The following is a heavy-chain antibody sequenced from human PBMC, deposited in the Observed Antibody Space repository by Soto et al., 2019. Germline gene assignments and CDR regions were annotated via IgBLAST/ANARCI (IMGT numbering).Heavy chain of an antibody. CDR2: ISSSTTYI. Sequence: KTGGSLRLSCAASGFTFSDYYMNWIRQAPGKGLEWVSYISSSTTYINYADSVKGRLTISRDNAKNSLYLQMNSLRAEDTAVYYCASAPASAAAGQLDFWGQGTLVTVSS. J-gene: IGHJ4*02. CDR1: GFTFSDYY. CDR3: ASAPASAAAGQLDF. V-gene: IGHV3-11*06. D-gene: IGHD6-13*01.